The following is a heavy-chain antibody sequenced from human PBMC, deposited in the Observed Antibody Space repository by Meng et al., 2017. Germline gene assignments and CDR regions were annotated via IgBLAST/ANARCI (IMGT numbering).Heavy chain of an antibody. CDR2: IIPIFGTA. J-gene: IGHJ4*02. CDR3: ASVPVDYYRDYYFDY. D-gene: IGHD3-10*01. CDR1: GGTFSSYA. Sequence: SVNVSCKASGGTFSSYAISWVRQAPGQGLEWMGGIIPIFGTANYAQKFQGRVTITADESTSTAYMELSSLRSEDTAVYYCASVPVDYYRDYYFDYWGQGTLVTVSS. V-gene: IGHV1-69*13.